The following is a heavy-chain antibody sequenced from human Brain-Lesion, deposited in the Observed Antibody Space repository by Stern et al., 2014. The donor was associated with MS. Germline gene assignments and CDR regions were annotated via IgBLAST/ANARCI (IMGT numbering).Heavy chain of an antibody. V-gene: IGHV4-31*03. CDR3: ARGSREVLLPRFYFDY. D-gene: IGHD3-3*01. CDR1: GGSISSGNYY. Sequence: QVQLVESGPGLVKPSQTLSLTCTVSGGSISSGNYYWSWIRQHPGKGLEWIGSIYHSGSTYYNPPRKSRVTTSIDTSKNQFSLKLSSVTAADTAVYYCARGSREVLLPRFYFDYWGQGTLVTVSS. CDR2: IYHSGST. J-gene: IGHJ4*02.